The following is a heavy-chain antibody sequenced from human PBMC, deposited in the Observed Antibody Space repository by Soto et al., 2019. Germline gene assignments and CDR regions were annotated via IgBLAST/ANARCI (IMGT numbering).Heavy chain of an antibody. CDR3: AKVRYYGSGSHRINWFDP. J-gene: IGHJ5*02. CDR2: ISYGGSNK. Sequence: GGSLRLSCAASGFTFSSYGMHWVRQAPGKGLEWVAVISYGGSNKYYADSVKGRFTISRDNSKNTLYLQMNSLRAEDTAVYYCAKVRYYGSGSHRINWFDPWGQGTLVTVSS. CDR1: GFTFSSYG. V-gene: IGHV3-30*18. D-gene: IGHD3-10*01.